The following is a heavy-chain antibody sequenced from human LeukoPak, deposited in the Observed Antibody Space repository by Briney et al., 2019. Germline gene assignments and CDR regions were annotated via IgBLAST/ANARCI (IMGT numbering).Heavy chain of an antibody. J-gene: IGHJ3*02. D-gene: IGHD3-22*01. CDR1: GGSISSSNW. CDR3: ARSGDYYDSSGYYSGAFDI. CDR2: IYHSGST. V-gene: IGHV4-4*02. Sequence: SGTLSLTCAVSGGSISSSNWWSWVRQPPGKGLEWIGEIYHSGSTNYKPSLKSRVTIAVDKSKNQFSLKLSSVTAAHTAVYYCARSGDYYDSSGYYSGAFDIWGQGTMVTVSS.